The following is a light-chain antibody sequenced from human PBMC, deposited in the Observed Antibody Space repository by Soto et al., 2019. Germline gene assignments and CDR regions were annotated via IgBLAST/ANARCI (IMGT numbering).Light chain of an antibody. CDR1: QTIDRW. V-gene: IGKV1-5*01. CDR2: DAS. Sequence: DIPLTQSPSTLSASIGDRVVITCRASQTIDRWLAWYQQRPGLAPKLLIYDASTLESGVPSRFSGSGSETEFTLSISSLKSDDFATYHCQQYADNPTFGQGTTVEVK. CDR3: QQYADNPT. J-gene: IGKJ1*01.